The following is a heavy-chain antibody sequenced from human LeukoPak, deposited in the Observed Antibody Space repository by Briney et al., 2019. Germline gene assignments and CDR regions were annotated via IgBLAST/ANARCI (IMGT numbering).Heavy chain of an antibody. D-gene: IGHD5-24*01. Sequence: GGSLRLSCAASGFMFSSNWMSWVRLAPEKGLEWVANIKEDGTETYYVDSVKGRFTISRDNAKNSLYLQMNSLRVEDTAVYYCAKEGRSLQTYWGQGTLVTVSS. V-gene: IGHV3-7*03. CDR3: AKEGRSLQTY. CDR1: GFMFSSNW. CDR2: IKEDGTET. J-gene: IGHJ4*02.